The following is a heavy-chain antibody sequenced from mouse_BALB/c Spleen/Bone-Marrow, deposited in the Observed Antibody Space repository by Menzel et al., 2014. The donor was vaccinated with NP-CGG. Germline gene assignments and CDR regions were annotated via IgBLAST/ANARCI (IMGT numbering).Heavy chain of an antibody. D-gene: IGHD1-2*01. J-gene: IGHJ1*01. V-gene: IGHV1-69*01. Sequence: QVQLQQPGAELVMPGASVKMSCKASGYTFTDYWMHWVKQRPGQGLEWIGAIDTSDSYTSYNQKLKGKVILSVDKSSSTVYMQLSNVTSEDTAIYYCARSAGYGCFDVWGEGTPVTVSS. CDR3: ARSAGYGCFDV. CDR1: GYTFTDYW. CDR2: IDTSDSYT.